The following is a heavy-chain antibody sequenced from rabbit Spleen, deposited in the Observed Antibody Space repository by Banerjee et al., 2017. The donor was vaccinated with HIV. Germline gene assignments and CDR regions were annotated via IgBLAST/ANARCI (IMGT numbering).Heavy chain of an antibody. CDR1: GFSFSSSDY. J-gene: IGHJ6*01. D-gene: IGHD8-1*01. V-gene: IGHV1S40*01. CDR3: ARDTGSSFSSYGMDL. Sequence: QSLEESGGDLVKPGASLTLTCTASGFSFSSSDYMCWVRQAPGKGLEWISCIAGSSSGFTYSATWAKGRFTCSKTSSTTVTLQMTSLTVADMATYFCARDTGSSFSSYGMDLWGPGTLVTV. CDR2: IAGSSSGFT.